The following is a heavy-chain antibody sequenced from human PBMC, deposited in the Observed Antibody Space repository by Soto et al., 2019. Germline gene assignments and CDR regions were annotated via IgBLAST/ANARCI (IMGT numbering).Heavy chain of an antibody. CDR3: ARDRYGDDALENHNAFDI. Sequence: SETLSLTCTVSGGSISGGGYYWSWIRQHPGKGLEWIGYIYHSGSTYYSPSLKSRLTISVDTSKNQFSLKLNSVTAADTAVYYCARDRYGDDALENHNAFDIWGQGTMVTVSS. V-gene: IGHV4-31*03. CDR2: IYHSGST. J-gene: IGHJ3*02. D-gene: IGHD4-17*01. CDR1: GGSISGGGYY.